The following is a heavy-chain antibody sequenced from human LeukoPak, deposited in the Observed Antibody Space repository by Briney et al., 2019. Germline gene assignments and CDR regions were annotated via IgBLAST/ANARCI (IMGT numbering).Heavy chain of an antibody. CDR3: ARQIASAGTAGFDF. J-gene: IGHJ4*02. Sequence: PSEILSLTCTVSGGSISGYYWSWIRQPAGKGLEWIGRIYSTGSTNYNPSLKSRVTMSVDTSKNQFSLRLRSVTAADTAVYYCARQIASAGTAGFDFWGQGALVTVSS. V-gene: IGHV4-4*07. D-gene: IGHD6-13*01. CDR2: IYSTGST. CDR1: GGSISGYY.